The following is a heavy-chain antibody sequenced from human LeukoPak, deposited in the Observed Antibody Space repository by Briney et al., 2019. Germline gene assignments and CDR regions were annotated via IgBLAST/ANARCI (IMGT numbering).Heavy chain of an antibody. CDR2: INHSGNT. Sequence: PSETLSLTCAVYGGSFSGYYWNWIRQFPGKGLEWIGEINHSGNTNYNPSLKSRVTISVDTSKNQFSLKLSSVTAAYTSVYYCARGGRLFLPYWGQGTLVTVSS. J-gene: IGHJ4*02. CDR3: ARGGRLFLPY. D-gene: IGHD3-22*01. V-gene: IGHV4-34*01. CDR1: GGSFSGYY.